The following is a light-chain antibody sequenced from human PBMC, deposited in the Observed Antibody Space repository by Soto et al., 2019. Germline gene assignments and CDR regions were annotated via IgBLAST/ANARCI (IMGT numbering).Light chain of an antibody. CDR2: GAS. CDR3: QQYGSSLIFT. Sequence: EIVLTQSPGNLSLSPGERATLSCRASQSVSSSYLAWYQQKPGQAPRLLIYGASSRATGIPDRFSGSGSGTDFTLTISRLEPEDFAVYYCQQYGSSLIFTFGPGTKVDIK. V-gene: IGKV3-20*01. J-gene: IGKJ3*01. CDR1: QSVSSSY.